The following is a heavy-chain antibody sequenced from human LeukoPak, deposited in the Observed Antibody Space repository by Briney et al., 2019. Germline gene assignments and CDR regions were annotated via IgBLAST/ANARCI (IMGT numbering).Heavy chain of an antibody. CDR2: INSDGSST. J-gene: IGHJ4*02. CDR1: GFTFSSYW. V-gene: IGHV3-74*01. D-gene: IGHD5-24*01. CDR3: ARGRRWLQFGAYYFDY. Sequence: QSGGSLRLSCAASGFTFSSYWMHWVHQAPGKGLVWVSRINSDGSSTSYADSVKGRFTISRDNAKNTLYLQMNSLRAEDTAVYYCARGRRWLQFGAYYFDYWGQGTLVTVSS.